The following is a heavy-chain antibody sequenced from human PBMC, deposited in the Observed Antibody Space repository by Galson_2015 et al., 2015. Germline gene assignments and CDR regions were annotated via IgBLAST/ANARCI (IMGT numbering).Heavy chain of an antibody. CDR3: ARDWRDCSSTSCYYYYYYMDV. Sequence: SLRLSCAASGFTFSSYGMHWVRQAPGKGLEWVAVIWYDGSNKYYADSVKGRFTISRDNSKNTLYLQMNSLRAEDTAVYYCARDWRDCSSTSCYYYYYYMDVWGKGTTVTVSS. D-gene: IGHD2-2*01. CDR2: IWYDGSNK. J-gene: IGHJ6*03. V-gene: IGHV3-33*01. CDR1: GFTFSSYG.